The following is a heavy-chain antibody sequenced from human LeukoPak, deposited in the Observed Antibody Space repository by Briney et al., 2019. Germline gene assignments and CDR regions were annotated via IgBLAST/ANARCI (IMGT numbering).Heavy chain of an antibody. CDR3: ARGKSSYGKLDY. CDR2: TSGSTGST. Sequence: GGSLRLSCEASGFTVSSNYMTWVRQAPGKGLEWVSGTSGSTGSTYYADSVKGRFTISRDTSKNTLYFQMNSLRAEDTAVYYCARGKSSYGKLDYWGQGTLVTVSS. V-gene: IGHV3-23*01. J-gene: IGHJ4*02. CDR1: GFTVSSNY. D-gene: IGHD5-18*01.